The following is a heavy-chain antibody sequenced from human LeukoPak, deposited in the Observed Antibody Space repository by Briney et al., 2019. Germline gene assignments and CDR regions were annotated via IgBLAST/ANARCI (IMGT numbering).Heavy chain of an antibody. D-gene: IGHD2-15*01. J-gene: IGHJ4*02. CDR1: GFSFSRYA. CDR2: ISASGSKT. CDR3: ASRPVSDIGPLNY. V-gene: IGHV3-23*01. Sequence: GGSLRLSCAASGFSFSRYAMSWVRQAPGKGLEYLSGISASGSKTQYADSVKGRSTISRDNSKNTLSLQMNSLMADDTAVYYCASRPVSDIGPLNYWGQGTLVIVSS.